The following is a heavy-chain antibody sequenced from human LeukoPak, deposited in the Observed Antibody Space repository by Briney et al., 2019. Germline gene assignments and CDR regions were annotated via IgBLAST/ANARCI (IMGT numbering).Heavy chain of an antibody. CDR2: IYHSGST. CDR3: ARDIREVAAAAYYDAFDI. D-gene: IGHD6-13*01. J-gene: IGHJ3*02. CDR1: GYSISSGYY. Sequence: SETLSLTCTVSGYSISSGYYWGWIRQPPGKGLEWIGSIYHSGSTYYNPSLKSRVTISLDTSRNQFSLKLNSVTAADTAVYYCARDIREVAAAAYYDAFDIWGQGTMVTVSS. V-gene: IGHV4-38-2*02.